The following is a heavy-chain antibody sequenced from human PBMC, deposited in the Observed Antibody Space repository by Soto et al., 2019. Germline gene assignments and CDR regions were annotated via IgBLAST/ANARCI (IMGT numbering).Heavy chain of an antibody. CDR1: RFTFSGSW. V-gene: IGHV3-7*03. Sequence: EVQLVESGGDLVRPWGSLTLSCAYSRFTFSGSWMYGVRQAPGKGLEWVANIKEGGSEKHYVDAVRGRFTISRDNAKDSLYLQMNSLRAEDTAVYYCARGARIWGQGTMVTVSP. J-gene: IGHJ3*02. CDR3: ARGARI. CDR2: IKEGGSEK.